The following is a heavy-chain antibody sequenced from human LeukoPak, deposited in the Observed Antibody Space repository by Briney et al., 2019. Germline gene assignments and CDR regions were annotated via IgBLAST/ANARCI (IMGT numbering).Heavy chain of an antibody. D-gene: IGHD6-13*01. J-gene: IGHJ4*02. CDR3: AKSSSSWSYYFNY. CDR1: GFTFSGYA. V-gene: IGHV3-23*01. Sequence: GGSLRLSCEASGFTFSGYAMAWVRQAPGKGLEWVSSITITGSNPSYADSVKGRFTVSRDNSKNSLYLQMNSLRAEDTAVYFCAKSSSSWSYYFNYWGQGTLVTVSS. CDR2: ITITGSNP.